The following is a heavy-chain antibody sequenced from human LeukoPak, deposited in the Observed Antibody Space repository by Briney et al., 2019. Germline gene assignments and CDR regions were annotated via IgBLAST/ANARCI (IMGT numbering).Heavy chain of an antibody. CDR3: ARSQGMYVYYYMDV. CDR2: INPNSGGT. CDR1: GYTFTGYY. V-gene: IGHV1-2*02. D-gene: IGHD2-8*01. Sequence: GASVKVSCKASGYTFTGYYMHWVRQAPGQGLEWMEWINPNSGGTNYAQKFQGRVTMTRDTSISTAYMELSRLRSDDTAVYYCARSQGMYVYYYMDVWGKGTTVTVSS. J-gene: IGHJ6*03.